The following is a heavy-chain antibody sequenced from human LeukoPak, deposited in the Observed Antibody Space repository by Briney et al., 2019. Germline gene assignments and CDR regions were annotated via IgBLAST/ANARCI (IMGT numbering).Heavy chain of an antibody. J-gene: IGHJ4*02. Sequence: AGESLQISGKGSGYSFTSYWIGWVRQVPGKGLEGMGIIYPGDSDTRYSPSFQGQVTISADKSISTAYLQWSSLKASDTAMYYCARRTYYYDSSGYHFDYWGQGTLVTVSS. D-gene: IGHD3-22*01. CDR3: ARRTYYYDSSGYHFDY. V-gene: IGHV5-51*01. CDR1: GYSFTSYW. CDR2: IYPGDSDT.